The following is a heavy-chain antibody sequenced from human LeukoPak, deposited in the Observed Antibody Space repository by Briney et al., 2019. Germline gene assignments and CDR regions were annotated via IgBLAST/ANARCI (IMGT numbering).Heavy chain of an antibody. V-gene: IGHV1-2*02. J-gene: IGHJ4*02. CDR1: GYTFTGYY. D-gene: IGHD4-17*01. CDR2: INPNSGGT. Sequence: ASVKVSCKASGYTFTGYYMHWVRQAPGQGLEWMGWINPNSGGTNYAQKFQGRVTMTRDTSISTAYMELSRLRSDDTAVYYCARDRTGDYVTLLIFDYWGQGTLVTVSS. CDR3: ARDRTGDYVTLLIFDY.